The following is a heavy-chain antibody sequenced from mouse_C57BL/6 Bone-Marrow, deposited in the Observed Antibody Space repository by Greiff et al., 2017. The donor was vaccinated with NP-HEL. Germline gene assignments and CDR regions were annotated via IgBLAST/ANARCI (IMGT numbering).Heavy chain of an antibody. CDR1: GFTFSSYA. V-gene: IGHV5-4*01. D-gene: IGHD1-1*01. CDR3: ARGGYGSSYGY. Sequence: EVQVVESGGGLVKPGGSLKLSCAASGFTFSSYAMSWVRQTPEKRLEWVATISDGGSYTYYPDNVKGRFTISRDNAKNNLYLQMSHLKSEDTAMYYCARGGYGSSYGYWGQGTTLTVSS. J-gene: IGHJ2*01. CDR2: ISDGGSYT.